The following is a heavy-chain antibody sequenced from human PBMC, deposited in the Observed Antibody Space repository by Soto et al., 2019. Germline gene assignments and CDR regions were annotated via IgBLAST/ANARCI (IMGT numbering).Heavy chain of an antibody. CDR1: GFTFSSYW. CDR3: ARDLRDIVVVVAATGENEYYYYYYGMDV. V-gene: IGHV3-74*01. CDR2: INSDGSST. J-gene: IGHJ6*02. Sequence: GGSLRLSCAASGFTFSSYWMHWVRQAPGKGLVWVSRINSDGSSTSYADSVKGRFTISRDNAKNTLYLQMNSLRAEDTAVYYCARDLRDIVVVVAATGENEYYYYYYGMDVWGQGTTVTVSS. D-gene: IGHD2-15*01.